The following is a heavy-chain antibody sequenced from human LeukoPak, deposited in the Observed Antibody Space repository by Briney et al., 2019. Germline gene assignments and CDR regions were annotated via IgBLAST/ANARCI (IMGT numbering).Heavy chain of an antibody. D-gene: IGHD6-19*01. V-gene: IGHV3-74*01. J-gene: IGHJ4*02. Sequence: GGSLRLSCASSGFTLSKYWMLWVRQAPGKGLESVSRINTDGTVTTYADSVKGRFTVSRDNAENTMFPQMNSVRDEDTAVYYCATKQWLAPPPDSWGQGTPVTVSS. CDR3: ATKQWLAPPPDS. CDR2: INTDGTVT. CDR1: GFTLSKYW.